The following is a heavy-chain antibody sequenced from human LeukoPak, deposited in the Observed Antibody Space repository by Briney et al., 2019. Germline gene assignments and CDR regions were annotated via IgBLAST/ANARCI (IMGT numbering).Heavy chain of an antibody. V-gene: IGHV3-23*01. D-gene: IGHD2-21*02. Sequence: GGSLRLSCAASGFTFSSYSMSWVRQAPGKGLEWVSLISGSGGRTYYADSVEGRFTISRDNSKNTLYLQMNSLRAEDTAVFYCAKEPRHCGADCFSLLDYWGQGTLVTVSS. CDR3: AKEPRHCGADCFSLLDY. J-gene: IGHJ4*02. CDR2: ISGSGGRT. CDR1: GFTFSSYS.